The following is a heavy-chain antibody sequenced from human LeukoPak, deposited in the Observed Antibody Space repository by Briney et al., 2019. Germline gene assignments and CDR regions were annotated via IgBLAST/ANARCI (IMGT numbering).Heavy chain of an antibody. CDR1: GFTFSSYA. D-gene: IGHD3-22*01. CDR3: AKMDYFDSSDYS. Sequence: GRSLRLSCAASGFTFSSYAMHWVRQAPGKGLEWVAVISYDGSNKYYADSVKGRFTISRDNSKNTLYLQMNSLRAEDTAVYYCAKMDYFDSSDYSWGQGTLVTVSS. V-gene: IGHV3-30-3*02. J-gene: IGHJ4*02. CDR2: ISYDGSNK.